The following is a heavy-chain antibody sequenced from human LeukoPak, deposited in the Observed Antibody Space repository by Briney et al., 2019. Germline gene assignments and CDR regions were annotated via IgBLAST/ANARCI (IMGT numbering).Heavy chain of an antibody. CDR2: IKTKAESYAT. J-gene: IGHJ6*02. Sequence: GGSLKLSCAASGFTLNGLDVHWVRQASGKGLEWVGRIKTKAESYATAYGASVKGRFTLSRDDSKNTAYLQMNSLKTEDTAVYYCSRRPLPGSLNVWGQGTTVTVSS. CDR1: GFTLNGLD. CDR3: SRRPLPGSLNV. V-gene: IGHV3-73*01. D-gene: IGHD3-16*01.